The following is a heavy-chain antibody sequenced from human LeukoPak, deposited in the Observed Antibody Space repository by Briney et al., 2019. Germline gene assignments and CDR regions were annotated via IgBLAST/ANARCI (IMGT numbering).Heavy chain of an antibody. CDR1: GFTFSSYS. D-gene: IGHD3-3*01. CDR3: ARDALDFWSGFARYNWFDP. J-gene: IGHJ5*02. V-gene: IGHV3-21*01. CDR2: ISSSSSYI. Sequence: PGGSLRLSCAASGFTFSSYSMNWVRQAPGKGREWVSSISSSSSYIYYADSVKGRFTISRDNAKNSLYLQMNSLRAEDTAVYYGARDALDFWSGFARYNWFDPWGQGTLVTVSS.